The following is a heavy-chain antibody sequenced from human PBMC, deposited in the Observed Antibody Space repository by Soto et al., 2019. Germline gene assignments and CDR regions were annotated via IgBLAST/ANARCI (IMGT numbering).Heavy chain of an antibody. CDR2: ITGSGDST. CDR1: GFTFSSHA. Sequence: EVQLLESGGGLVQPGGSLRLSCAVSGFTFSSHAMSWVRQAPGKGLECVSSITGSGDSTYYADSVKGRFTISREKSKRTLYLQMHRRRAETTAAYYCAKDLQFSGCLSGHAFDYWGQGKQVTVSS. CDR3: AKDLQFSGCLSGHAFDY. D-gene: IGHD6-19*01. V-gene: IGHV3-23*01. J-gene: IGHJ4*02.